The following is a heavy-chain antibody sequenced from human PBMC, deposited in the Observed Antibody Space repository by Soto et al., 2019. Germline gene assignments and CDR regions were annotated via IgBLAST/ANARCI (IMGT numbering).Heavy chain of an antibody. Sequence: PSETLSLTCTVSGGSISSGGYYWSWIRQHPGKGLEWIGYIYYSGITNYNPSLKSRVTISIDTSKNQFSLRLNSVTAADTAVYYCARESREYYFDYWGQGTLVTVSS. CDR1: GGSISSGGYY. CDR2: IYYSGIT. J-gene: IGHJ4*02. CDR3: ARESREYYFDY. V-gene: IGHV4-61*08.